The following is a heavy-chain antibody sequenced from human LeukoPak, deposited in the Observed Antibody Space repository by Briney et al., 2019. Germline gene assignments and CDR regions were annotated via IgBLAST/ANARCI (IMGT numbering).Heavy chain of an antibody. D-gene: IGHD1-26*01. Sequence: GGSLRLSCAASGFTFSSYLMSWVRQAPGKGLEWVANIKQDGSEKYYVDSVKGRFTISRDNAKNSLYLQMNSLRAEDTAVYYCAREGLYGSYFDYWGQGTLVTVSS. V-gene: IGHV3-7*01. CDR2: IKQDGSEK. J-gene: IGHJ4*02. CDR1: GFTFSSYL. CDR3: AREGLYGSYFDY.